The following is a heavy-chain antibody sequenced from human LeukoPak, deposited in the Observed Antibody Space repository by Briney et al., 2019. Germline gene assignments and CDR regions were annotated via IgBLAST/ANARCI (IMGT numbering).Heavy chain of an antibody. CDR3: AKGGGPSMHAFDI. V-gene: IGHV3-30*18. D-gene: IGHD3-16*01. Sequence: GGSLRLSCAASGFTFSSYDMHWVRQAPGKGLEWVAVISYDGSNKYYADSVKGRFTISRDNSKNTLYLQMNSLRAEDTAVYYCAKGGGPSMHAFDIWGQGTMVTVSS. CDR2: ISYDGSNK. CDR1: GFTFSSYD. J-gene: IGHJ3*02.